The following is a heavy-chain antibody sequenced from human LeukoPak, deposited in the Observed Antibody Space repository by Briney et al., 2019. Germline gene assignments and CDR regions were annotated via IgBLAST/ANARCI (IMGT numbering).Heavy chain of an antibody. J-gene: IGHJ4*02. CDR3: AKVPEGDWLFTFDY. V-gene: IGHV3-30*18. Sequence: PGGSLRLSCAASGFTFSSYGMHWVRQAPGKGLEWVAVISYDGSNKYYADFVKGRFTISRDNSKDTLYLQMNSLRGDDTAVYYCAKVPEGDWLFTFDYWGQGTLVSVSS. CDR1: GFTFSSYG. D-gene: IGHD3-9*01. CDR2: ISYDGSNK.